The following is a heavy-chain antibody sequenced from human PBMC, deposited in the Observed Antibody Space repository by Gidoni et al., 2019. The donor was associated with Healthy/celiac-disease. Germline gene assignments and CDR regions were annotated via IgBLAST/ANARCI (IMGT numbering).Heavy chain of an antibody. D-gene: IGHD2-15*01. CDR2: IYSGGST. V-gene: IGHV3-53*01. CDR1: GFTVSSNY. CDR3: ARAMDGFCSGGSCYAYYYGMDV. J-gene: IGHJ6*02. Sequence: EVQLVESGGGLIQPGGSLRLSCAASGFTVSSNYISWVRQAPGKGLEWVSVIYSGGSTYYADSVKGRFTISRDNSKNTLYLQMNSLRAEDTAVYYCARAMDGFCSGGSCYAYYYGMDVWGQGTTVTVSS.